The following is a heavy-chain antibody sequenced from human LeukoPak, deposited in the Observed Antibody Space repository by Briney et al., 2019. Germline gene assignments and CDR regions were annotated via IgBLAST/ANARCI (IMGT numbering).Heavy chain of an antibody. V-gene: IGHV3-20*04. J-gene: IGHJ3*02. CDR2: INWNGGST. CDR3: ARDFDRGAFDI. Sequence: GGSLRLSCAASGFTFSDYYMSWVRQAPGKGLEWVSGINWNGGSTGYADSVKGRFTISRDNAKNSLYLQMNSLRAEDTALYYCARDFDRGAFDIWGQGTMVTVSS. D-gene: IGHD3-9*01. CDR1: GFTFSDYY.